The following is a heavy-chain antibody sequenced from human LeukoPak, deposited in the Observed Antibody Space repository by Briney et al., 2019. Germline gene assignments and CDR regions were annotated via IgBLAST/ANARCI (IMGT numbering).Heavy chain of an antibody. CDR1: GGTFSSYA. J-gene: IGHJ5*02. CDR3: ARDRGDVDWFAP. Sequence: SVKVSCKASGGTFSSYAISWVRQAPGQGLEWMGGIIPIFGTANYAQKFQGRVTITADESTSTAYMELSSLRSEDTAVYYCARDRGDVDWFAPWGQGTLVTVSS. V-gene: IGHV1-69*13. D-gene: IGHD3-10*01. CDR2: IIPIFGTA.